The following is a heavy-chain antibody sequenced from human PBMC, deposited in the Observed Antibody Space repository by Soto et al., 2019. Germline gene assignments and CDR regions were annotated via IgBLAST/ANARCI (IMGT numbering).Heavy chain of an antibody. J-gene: IGHJ4*02. CDR2: ISASGRST. CDR1: GFSFSSYG. V-gene: IGHV3-23*01. D-gene: IGHD6-19*01. Sequence: EVQLLESGGGLAQPGGSRRLSCVASGFSFSSYGMTWVRQAPGKGLEWVSSISASGRSTYYADPVKGRFTLSRDSSRNTLHLQINSLRAEDTAVYYCAKGGWLANSLENWGQGILVTVSS. CDR3: AKGGWLANSLEN.